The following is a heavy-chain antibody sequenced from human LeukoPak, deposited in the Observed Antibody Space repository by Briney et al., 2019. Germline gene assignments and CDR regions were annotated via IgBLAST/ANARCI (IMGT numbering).Heavy chain of an antibody. CDR3: ASFGNYFVRYLDY. CDR2: IYNSATT. CDR1: GGSISISSYY. Sequence: PSETLSLTCTVSGGSISISSYYWGWIRQPPGKRLVWIGFIYNSATTYYNPSLKSRVTISVDTSKNQFSLKLTSVTAADTAVYYCASFGNYFVRYLDYWGQGTLVTVSS. V-gene: IGHV4-39*01. J-gene: IGHJ4*02. D-gene: IGHD1-26*01.